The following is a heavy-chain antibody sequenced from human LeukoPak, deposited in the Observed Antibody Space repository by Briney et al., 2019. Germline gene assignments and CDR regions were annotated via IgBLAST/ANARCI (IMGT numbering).Heavy chain of an antibody. Sequence: GGSLRLSCAASGFTFSSYWMHWVRQAPGRGLEWVSAISGRGVFTYYADSVKGRFTISRDNSKNTLYLQMNSLRAEDTAVYYCAKNRNADYAQYFEFWGQGTLVTVSS. J-gene: IGHJ4*02. D-gene: IGHD1-14*01. CDR1: GFTFSSYW. CDR2: ISGRGVFT. V-gene: IGHV3-23*01. CDR3: AKNRNADYAQYFEF.